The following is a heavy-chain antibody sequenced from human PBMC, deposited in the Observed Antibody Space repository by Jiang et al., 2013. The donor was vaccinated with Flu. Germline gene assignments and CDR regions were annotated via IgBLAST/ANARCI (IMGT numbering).Heavy chain of an antibody. CDR2: IWYDGSNK. V-gene: IGHV3-33*01. D-gene: IGHD3-22*01. CDR1: GFTFSSYG. J-gene: IGHJ6*02. Sequence: QLLESGGGVVQPGRSLRLSCAASGFTFSSYGMHWVRQAPGKGLEWVAVIWYDGSNKYYADSVKGRFTISRDNSKNTLYLQMNSLRAEDTAVYYCARGTRNDSRRYYYYGMDVWGQGTTVTVSS. CDR3: ARGTRNDSRRYYYYGMDV.